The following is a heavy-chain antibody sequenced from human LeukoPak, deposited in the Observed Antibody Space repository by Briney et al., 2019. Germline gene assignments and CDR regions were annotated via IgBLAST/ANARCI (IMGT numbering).Heavy chain of an antibody. CDR2: IIPILGTA. CDR1: GGTFSSYA. V-gene: IGHV1-69*13. J-gene: IGHJ6*02. D-gene: IGHD3-22*01. CDR3: ARDLRPYDSSGPRHYYYGMDV. Sequence: GASVKVSCKASGGTFSSYAISWVRQAPGQGLEWMGGIIPILGTANYAQKFQGRVTITADESTSTAYMELSSLRSEDTAVYYCARDLRPYDSSGPRHYYYGMDVWAKGPRSPSP.